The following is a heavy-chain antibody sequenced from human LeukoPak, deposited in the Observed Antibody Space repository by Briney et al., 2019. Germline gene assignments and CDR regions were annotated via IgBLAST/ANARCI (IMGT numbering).Heavy chain of an antibody. V-gene: IGHV4-4*02. D-gene: IGHD3-22*01. CDR2: IHHSGST. CDR1: GDSISSRYW. J-gene: IGHJ5*02. CDR3: ARKYYYDTSGYYNWFDP. Sequence: KPSGTLFLTCAVSGDSISSRYWWSWVRQAPEKGLEWIGEIHHSGSTNYNPSFNSRVTMSVDKSKSHFSLNVISVTAADTAVYYCARKYYYDTSGYYNWFDPWGQGTLVTVSS.